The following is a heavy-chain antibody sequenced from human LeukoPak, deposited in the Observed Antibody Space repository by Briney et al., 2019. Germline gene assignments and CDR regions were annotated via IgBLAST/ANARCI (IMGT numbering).Heavy chain of an antibody. Sequence: GASVKVSCKASRYTFTGYYMHWVRQAPGQGLEWMGWINPNSGGTNYAQKFQGRVTMTRDTSISTAYMELSRLRSDDTAVYYCARATTLGYCSGGSCYSWDYWGQGTLVTVSS. V-gene: IGHV1-2*02. D-gene: IGHD2-15*01. J-gene: IGHJ4*02. CDR2: INPNSGGT. CDR3: ARATTLGYCSGGSCYSWDY. CDR1: RYTFTGYY.